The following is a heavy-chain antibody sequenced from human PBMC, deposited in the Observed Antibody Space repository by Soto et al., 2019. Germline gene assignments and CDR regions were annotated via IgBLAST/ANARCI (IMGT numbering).Heavy chain of an antibody. CDR3: VRGGYSSSWERLGP. CDR1: GFTFRSFT. Sequence: GGSLRLSCGASGFTFRSFTMIWVRQAPGKGLEWVSIISNNRANKNYTDAVKGRFTISRDNAKNTLHLQMNSLRIEDTAMYYCVRGGYSSSWERLGPWGQGT. V-gene: IGHV3-21*01. CDR2: ISNNRANK. J-gene: IGHJ5*02. D-gene: IGHD4-4*01.